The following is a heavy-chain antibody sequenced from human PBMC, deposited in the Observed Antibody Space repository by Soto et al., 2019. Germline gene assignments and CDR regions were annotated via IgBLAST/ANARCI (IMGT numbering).Heavy chain of an antibody. V-gene: IGHV3-23*01. D-gene: IGHD2-15*01. CDR3: VKDTLPGYCSSGNCCSVGGADS. J-gene: IGHJ4*02. Sequence: EVQLLESGGGLVQPGGSLRLSCAASGFAFNTYAMSWVRQAPGKGLQWVSGVSGSGNTKYYAESVKGSFTISRYNSKNKLYLQMNSLRAYETAVYYCVKDTLPGYCSSGNCCSVGGADSWGQGTLVTASS. CDR1: GFAFNTYA. CDR2: VSGSGNTK.